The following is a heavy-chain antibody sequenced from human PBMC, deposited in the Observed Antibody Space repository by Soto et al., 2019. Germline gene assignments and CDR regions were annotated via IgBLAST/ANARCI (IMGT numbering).Heavy chain of an antibody. D-gene: IGHD1-26*01. V-gene: IGHV1-24*01. CDR2: FDREDGET. J-gene: IGHJ6*02. Sequence: ASVKVSCKVSGYTLTELSMHWVRQAPGEGLEWMGGFDREDGETIYAQKFQGRVTMTEDTSTDTAYMELSSLRSEDTAVYYCARDRSWEWELPYPYYYYGMDVWGQGTTVTVSS. CDR1: GYTLTELS. CDR3: ARDRSWEWELPYPYYYYGMDV.